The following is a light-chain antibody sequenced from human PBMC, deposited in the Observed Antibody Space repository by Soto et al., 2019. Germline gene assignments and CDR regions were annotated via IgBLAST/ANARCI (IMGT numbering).Light chain of an antibody. CDR3: QQYKSYST. CDR2: DAS. V-gene: IGKV1-5*01. Sequence: DIQLTQSPSTPSASVGDRVTLTCRAAQSLNSRLAWYQHRPGKAPRLLIYDASTLESGVPSRFSGSGSGTEFTLTINNLQPDDLATYICQQYKSYSTFGRGTKVEIK. J-gene: IGKJ1*01. CDR1: QSLNSR.